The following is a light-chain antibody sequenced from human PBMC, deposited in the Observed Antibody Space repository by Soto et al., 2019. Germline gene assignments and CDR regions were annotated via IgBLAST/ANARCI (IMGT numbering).Light chain of an antibody. V-gene: IGKV1-39*01. CDR3: QQSYNTPPYT. CDR2: GAS. J-gene: IGKJ2*01. CDR1: QSISNF. Sequence: DIQMTQSPSSLSASVGDRVTITCRASQSISNFLTWYQQKPGKAPNLLIYGASSLQSGVPSRFSGSGAGTDFTRTITSPQPEDFATYYCQQSYNTPPYTFGQGTRLEIK.